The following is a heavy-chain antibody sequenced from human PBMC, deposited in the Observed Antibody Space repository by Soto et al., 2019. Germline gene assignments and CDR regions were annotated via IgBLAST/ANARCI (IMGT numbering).Heavy chain of an antibody. D-gene: IGHD2-2*01. J-gene: IGHJ4*02. Sequence: GGSLRLSCAASGFTFSSYSMNWVRQAPGKGLEWVSSISSSSSYIYYADSVKGRFTISRDNAKNSLYLQMNSLRAEDTAVYYCARGTGCSSTSCVNDYWGQGTLVTVSS. CDR3: ARGTGCSSTSCVNDY. CDR1: GFTFSSYS. V-gene: IGHV3-21*01. CDR2: ISSSSSYI.